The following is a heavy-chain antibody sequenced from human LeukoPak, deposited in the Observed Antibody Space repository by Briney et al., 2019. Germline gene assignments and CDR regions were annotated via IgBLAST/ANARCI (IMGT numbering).Heavy chain of an antibody. J-gene: IGHJ5*02. CDR3: AKASVAIPQYCNS. CDR1: EITFSKYW. D-gene: IGHD2-2*02. CDR2: ISSDWTTT. Sequence: GGSLRLSCPVSEITFSKYWIHWVRQAPGKGLLWVSRISSDWTTTTYADFVKGRFTISRDDAKNTVYLQMNSLTAADTAMYFCAKASVAIPQYCNSWGQGTLVTVSS. V-gene: IGHV3-74*01.